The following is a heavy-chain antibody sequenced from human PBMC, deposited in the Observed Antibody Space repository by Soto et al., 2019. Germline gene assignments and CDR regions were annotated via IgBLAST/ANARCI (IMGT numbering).Heavy chain of an antibody. CDR1: GFTFDAYP. CDR2: LAWDGGSI. J-gene: IGHJ3*01. Sequence: EVQLVESGGGLVQPGRSLSLSCAGSGFTFDAYPMHWVRQAPGKGLEWVAGLAWDGGSIEYVDSVEGRFTISRDNGKNSLYLQMSSLRDEDTALYYCVRDDAFDLWGQGTQVTVSS. V-gene: IGHV3-9*01. CDR3: VRDDAFDL.